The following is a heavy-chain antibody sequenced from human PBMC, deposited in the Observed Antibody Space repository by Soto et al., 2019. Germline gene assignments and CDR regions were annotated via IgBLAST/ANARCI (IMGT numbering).Heavy chain of an antibody. D-gene: IGHD5-12*01. Sequence: SETLSLTCTVSGGSISSSSYYWGWIRQPPGKGLEWIGSIYYSGSTYYNPSLKSRVTISVDTSKNQFSLKLSSVTAADTAVYYCARLRGIVATIYYWGQGTLVTVSS. CDR2: IYYSGST. V-gene: IGHV4-39*01. CDR3: ARLRGIVATIYY. J-gene: IGHJ4*02. CDR1: GGSISSSSYY.